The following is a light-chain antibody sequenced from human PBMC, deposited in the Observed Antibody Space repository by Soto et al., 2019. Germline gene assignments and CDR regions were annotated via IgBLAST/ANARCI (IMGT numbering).Light chain of an antibody. CDR2: EVS. V-gene: IGLV2-14*01. Sequence: QSALTLPGSVSGSPGQSITISRTGTSSDVGGYNSVSWYQQDPGKAPKLMIYEVSNRPSGVSNRFSGSKYGNTASLTISGLQTEDEADYYCTLYTNRMTLEYVSGTGPK. J-gene: IGLJ1*01. CDR1: SSDVGGYNS. CDR3: TLYTNRMTLEYV.